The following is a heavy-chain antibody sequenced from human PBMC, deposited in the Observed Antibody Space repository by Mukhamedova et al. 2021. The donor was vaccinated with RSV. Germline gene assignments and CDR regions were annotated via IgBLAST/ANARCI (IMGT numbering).Heavy chain of an antibody. CDR3: AKPQSTIAARAAPYDAFDI. CDR2: ISSSGSTI. D-gene: IGHD6-6*01. J-gene: IGHJ3*02. Sequence: VSYISSSGSTIYYADSVKGRFTISRDNAKNSLYLQMNSLRAEDTAVYYCAKPQSTIAARAAPYDAFDIWGQGTMVTVSS. V-gene: IGHV3-11*01.